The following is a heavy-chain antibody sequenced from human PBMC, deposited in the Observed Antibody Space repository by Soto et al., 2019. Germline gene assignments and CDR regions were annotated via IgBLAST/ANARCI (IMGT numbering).Heavy chain of an antibody. CDR1: GGSISRYY. V-gene: IGHV4-59*08. CDR3: ARRYGGNLDY. CDR2: IYYSGGT. Sequence: QVQLQESGPGLVKPSETLSLTCTVSGGSISRYYWSWIRQPPGKGLEWIGYIYYSGGTNYNPSLKSRVTISVDSSKNPFSLKLSSVTAADTAVYYCARRYGGNLDYWGQGTLVTVSS. J-gene: IGHJ4*02. D-gene: IGHD1-26*01.